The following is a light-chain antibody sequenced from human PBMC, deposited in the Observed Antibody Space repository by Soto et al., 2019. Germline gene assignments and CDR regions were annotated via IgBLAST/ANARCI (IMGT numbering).Light chain of an antibody. Sequence: EIVLTQSPATLSLSPGERATLSCRASQSVNSYLAWYQQKPGQAPRFLIYDASNRATGIPARFSGSGSGTDFTLTISSLEPEDFAVYYCQPRSNWPWTFGQGTKVEIK. V-gene: IGKV3-11*01. CDR3: QPRSNWPWT. CDR1: QSVNSY. J-gene: IGKJ1*01. CDR2: DAS.